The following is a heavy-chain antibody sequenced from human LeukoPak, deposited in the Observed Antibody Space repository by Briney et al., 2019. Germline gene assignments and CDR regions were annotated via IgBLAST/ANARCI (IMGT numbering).Heavy chain of an antibody. CDR3: ARRRVSSGWYLSQTGYFDY. Sequence: PSETLSLTCAVYGGSFSGYYWSWIRQPPGKGLEWIGEINHSGSTNYNPSLKSRVTISVDTSKNQFSLKLSSVTAADTAVYYCARRRVSSGWYLSQTGYFDYWGQGTLVTVSS. V-gene: IGHV4-34*01. CDR1: GGSFSGYY. CDR2: INHSGST. D-gene: IGHD6-19*01. J-gene: IGHJ4*02.